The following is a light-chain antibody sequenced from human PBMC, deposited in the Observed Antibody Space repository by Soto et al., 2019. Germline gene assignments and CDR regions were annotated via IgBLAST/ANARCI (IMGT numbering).Light chain of an antibody. CDR1: QPISSY. J-gene: IGKJ2*01. Sequence: DIQMTQSPASLSASVGDRVAITCRASQPISSYLNWYQHKPGKAPTLLIYAASNLQGGVPSRVSGSGSGTNFTLDISSLELEDFATYYCQQTRRAPRTFGPGTKLEIK. V-gene: IGKV1-39*01. CDR3: QQTRRAPRT. CDR2: AAS.